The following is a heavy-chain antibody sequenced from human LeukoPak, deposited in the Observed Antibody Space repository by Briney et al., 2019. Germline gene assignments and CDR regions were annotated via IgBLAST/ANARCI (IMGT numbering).Heavy chain of an antibody. J-gene: IGHJ4*02. CDR1: GDSISRSGYY. D-gene: IGHD5-18*01. CDR2: IYYSGST. V-gene: IGHV4-61*08. CDR3: ARGRYGWLPFDY. Sequence: SQTLSLTCTVSGDSISRSGYYWSWIRQPPGKGLEWFGYIYYSGSTNYNPSPKSRVTISVGTSKNQFTLKLSSVAAADPAVYYCARGRYGWLPFDYWGQGTLVTVSS.